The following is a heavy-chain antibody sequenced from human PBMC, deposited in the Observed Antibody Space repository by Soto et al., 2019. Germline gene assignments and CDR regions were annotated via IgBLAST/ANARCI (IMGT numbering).Heavy chain of an antibody. CDR1: GFTVSSNY. CDR2: IYSGGST. V-gene: IGHV3-53*01. CDR3: ARASVDIAVAGNCLVYFDY. D-gene: IGHD6-19*01. Sequence: GGSLRLSCAASGFTVSSNYMSWVRQAPGKGLEWVSVIYSGGSTYYADSVKGRFTISRDNSKNTLYLQMNSLRAEDTAVYYCARASVDIAVAGNCLVYFDYRGQGSSVIVSS. J-gene: IGHJ4*02.